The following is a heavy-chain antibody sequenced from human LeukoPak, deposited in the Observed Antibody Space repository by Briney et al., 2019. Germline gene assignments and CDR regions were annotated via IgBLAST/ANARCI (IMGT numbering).Heavy chain of an antibody. CDR2: IYTSGST. CDR1: GGSLSSYY. Sequence: SETLSLTCTVSGGSLSSYYRSWIRQPAGKGLEWIGRIYTSGSTNYNPSLKSRVTMSVDTSKNQFSLRLSSVTAADTAVYFCARGATRRSFGEDYYYYMDVWGKGTTVTVSS. V-gene: IGHV4-4*07. CDR3: ARGATRRSFGEDYYYYMDV. D-gene: IGHD3-10*01. J-gene: IGHJ6*03.